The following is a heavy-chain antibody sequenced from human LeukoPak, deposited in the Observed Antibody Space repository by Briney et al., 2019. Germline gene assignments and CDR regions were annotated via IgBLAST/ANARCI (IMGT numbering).Heavy chain of an antibody. CDR1: GFTFGDYA. V-gene: IGHV3-30*04. Sequence: GGSLRLSCTASGFTFGDYAMSWVRQAPGKGLEWVALISFDGSDKYYADSVKGRCTISRDNSKNTLYLQMNSLRAEDTAVYYCARRNHYDYWGQGTLVTVSS. D-gene: IGHD1-14*01. CDR2: ISFDGSDK. J-gene: IGHJ4*02. CDR3: ARRNHYDY.